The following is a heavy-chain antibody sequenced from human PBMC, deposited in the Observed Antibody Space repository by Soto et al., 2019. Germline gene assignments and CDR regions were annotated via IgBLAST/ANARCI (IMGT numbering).Heavy chain of an antibody. J-gene: IGHJ6*02. CDR1: GYTFTSYD. D-gene: IGHD2-15*01. CDR2: MNPNSGNT. CDR3: ARAKSVVVAATFRRKATQGGMDV. V-gene: IGHV1-8*01. Sequence: ASVKVSCKASGYTFTSYDINWVRQATGQGXEWMGWMNPNSGNTGYAQKFQGRVTMTRNTSISTAYMELSSLRSEDTAVYYCARAKSVVVAATFRRKATQGGMDVWGQGTTVTVSS.